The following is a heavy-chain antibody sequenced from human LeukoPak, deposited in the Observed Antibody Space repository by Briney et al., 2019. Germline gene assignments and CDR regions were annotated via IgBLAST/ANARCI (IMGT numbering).Heavy chain of an antibody. CDR3: AKGGAFDI. CDR1: GFTFSSYA. CDR2: IIGSGGST. D-gene: IGHD3-16*01. V-gene: IGHV3-23*01. Sequence: GGSLRLSCAASGFTFSSYAMSWVRQAPGKGLEWVSGIIGSGGSTYYADSVKGRFTISRDNSESTLYLEMNSLRAEDTAVYYCAKGGAFDIWGQGTMVTVSS. J-gene: IGHJ3*02.